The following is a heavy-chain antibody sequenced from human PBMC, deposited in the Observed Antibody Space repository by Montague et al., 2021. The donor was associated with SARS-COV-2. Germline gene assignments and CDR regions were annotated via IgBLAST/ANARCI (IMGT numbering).Heavy chain of an antibody. CDR1: GDSISTSTW. CDR2: IFHSGTI. Sequence: SETLSLTCRVSGDSISTSTWWTWVRQTPGKGLGWIGEIFHSGTINYNPSLKSRVSISVDKSNNQFSLRLSSLIAADTAVYYCATLSRRTAAGTRDYFGLDAWGQGTTVVVSS. D-gene: IGHD6-13*01. V-gene: IGHV4-4*02. CDR3: ATLSRRTAAGTRDYFGLDA. J-gene: IGHJ6*02.